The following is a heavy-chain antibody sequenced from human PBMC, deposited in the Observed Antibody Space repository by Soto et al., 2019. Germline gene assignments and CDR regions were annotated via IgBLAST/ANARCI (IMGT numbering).Heavy chain of an antibody. Sequence: QLHLVQSGAVVKKPGASVTVSCSASGYPVTAYYTHWVRQAPGRGLEWMGGINPATGAAKYTQTFQGRVTMTRSTSTSTVFIELSGLTSEDTAFFYCARGGGVGVAGSAAFDIWGQGTVVTVSS. D-gene: IGHD3-3*01. CDR2: INPATGAA. CDR3: ARGGGVGVAGSAAFDI. V-gene: IGHV1-2*02. J-gene: IGHJ3*02. CDR1: GYPVTAYY.